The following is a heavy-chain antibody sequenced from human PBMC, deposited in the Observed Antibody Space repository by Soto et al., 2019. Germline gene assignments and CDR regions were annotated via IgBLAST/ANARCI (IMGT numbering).Heavy chain of an antibody. Sequence: QVQLVQSGAEVKKPGSSVKVSCKASGGTFSSYAISWVRQAPGQGLEWMGGIIPIFGTANYAQKFQGRVTITADESTSTAYMKRSSMRSEDTAVYYCARKDGYSDAFDIWGQGTMVTVSS. CDR3: ARKDGYSDAFDI. V-gene: IGHV1-69*01. J-gene: IGHJ3*02. D-gene: IGHD5-12*01. CDR2: IIPIFGTA. CDR1: GGTFSSYA.